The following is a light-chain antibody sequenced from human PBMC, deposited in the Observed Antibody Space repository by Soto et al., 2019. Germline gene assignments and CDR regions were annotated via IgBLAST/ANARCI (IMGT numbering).Light chain of an antibody. CDR2: AAS. J-gene: IGKJ1*01. CDR3: LPDYNCPRT. CDR1: QGIRND. V-gene: IGKV1-6*01. Sequence: AIQMTQSPSSLSASVGDRVTITCRASQGIRNDLGWYQQKPGKAPKLLIYAASSLQSGVPSRFSGSGSGTDFTSTNSSLQPKDFATYYGLPDYNCPRTFAQGTEVEIK.